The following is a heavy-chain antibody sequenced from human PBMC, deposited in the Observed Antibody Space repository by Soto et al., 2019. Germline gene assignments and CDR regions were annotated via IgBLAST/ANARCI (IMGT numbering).Heavy chain of an antibody. J-gene: IGHJ4*02. CDR3: ATYYDSSGPAFDY. CDR2: IYYSGTT. D-gene: IGHD3-22*01. V-gene: IGHV4-30-4*01. Sequence: SETLSLTCTVSGGSISSGDHYWSWIRQPPGKGLEWIGYIYYSGTTYYNPPLKSRVTISVDTSKNQFSLRLSSVTAADTAVYYCATYYDSSGPAFDYWGQGTPVTVSS. CDR1: GGSISSGDHY.